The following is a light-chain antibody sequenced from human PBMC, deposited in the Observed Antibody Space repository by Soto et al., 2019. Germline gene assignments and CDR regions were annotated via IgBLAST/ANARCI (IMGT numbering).Light chain of an antibody. J-gene: IGKJ1*01. CDR2: AAS. Sequence: ILMTQSPATLSVSPGERATLSCRASQSVSNNLAWYQQKPGQAPRLLIYAASTRATGIPARFSGSWSGTEFTITISGLQPEDSAVYYWQQYNNWSRWTFGQGTKVEIK. V-gene: IGKV3-15*01. CDR3: QQYNNWSRWT. CDR1: QSVSNN.